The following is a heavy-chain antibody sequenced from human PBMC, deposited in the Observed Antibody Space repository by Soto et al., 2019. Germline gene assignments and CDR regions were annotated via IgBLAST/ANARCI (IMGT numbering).Heavy chain of an antibody. CDR1: GFTFSSYG. D-gene: IGHD2-15*01. CDR2: IQSGGPT. Sequence: GGSLRLSCAASGFTFSSYGMHWVRQAPGKGLEWVSLIQSGGPTYYADSVKGRFTISRDTSENTLHLQMDSLRAEDTAVYYCARDDVLCDGGRCYGVPMDFWGKGTTVTVSS. CDR3: ARDDVLCDGGRCYGVPMDF. V-gene: IGHV3-66*01. J-gene: IGHJ6*03.